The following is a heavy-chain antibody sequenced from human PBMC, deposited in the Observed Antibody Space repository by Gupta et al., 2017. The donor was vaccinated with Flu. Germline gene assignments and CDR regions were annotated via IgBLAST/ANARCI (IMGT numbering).Heavy chain of an antibody. Sequence: QVQLVESGGGVVQPGRSVRLSCAASGFLFSSFAMHWVRQPPGKGLEWVAVISYDGTIKYYADSVRGRFTISRDNSEKTLYLQMNSLRPEDTAVFFCAKDFLEGTSGYSSRFDSWGQGALVTVSS. CDR1: GFLFSSFA. J-gene: IGHJ4*02. CDR3: AKDFLEGTSGYSSRFDS. D-gene: IGHD3-22*01. V-gene: IGHV3-30*18. CDR2: ISYDGTIK.